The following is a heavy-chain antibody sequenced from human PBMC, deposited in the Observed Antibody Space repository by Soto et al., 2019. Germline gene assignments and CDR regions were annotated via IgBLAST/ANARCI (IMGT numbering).Heavy chain of an antibody. Sequence: ASVKVSCKASGYTFTSYGISWVRQAPGQGLEWMGWISAYNGNTNYAQKLQGRVTMTTDTSTSTAYMELRSLRSDDTAVYYCARLVVPAAPRPRHYYYYMDVWGKGTTVTVSS. CDR2: ISAYNGNT. CDR1: GYTFTSYG. D-gene: IGHD2-2*01. CDR3: ARLVVPAAPRPRHYYYYMDV. J-gene: IGHJ6*03. V-gene: IGHV1-18*01.